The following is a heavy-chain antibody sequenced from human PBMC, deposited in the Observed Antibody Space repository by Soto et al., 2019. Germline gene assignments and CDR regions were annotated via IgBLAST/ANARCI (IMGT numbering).Heavy chain of an antibody. CDR2: ISSSGVNT. Sequence: EVQLLESGGGLVQPGGSLRLSCSASGFSFSTYAMSWVRQPPGKGLEWVSSISSSGVNTYNADSVKGRFTISRDNSEKTLYLQMNSLRAEDTAVYYCAKDHRVVTTGDALDIWGQGTLVTVSS. D-gene: IGHD2-15*01. CDR3: AKDHRVVTTGDALDI. J-gene: IGHJ3*02. CDR1: GFSFSTYA. V-gene: IGHV3-23*01.